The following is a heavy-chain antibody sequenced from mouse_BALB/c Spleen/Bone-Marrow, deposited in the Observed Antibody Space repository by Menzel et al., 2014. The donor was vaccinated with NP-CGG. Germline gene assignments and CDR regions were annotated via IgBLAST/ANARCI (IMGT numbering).Heavy chain of an antibody. CDR3: SRETPYYGSTYWYFDV. J-gene: IGHJ1*01. Sequence: VQLQQSGAELARPGASVKMPCKASGYTFTSYTMHWVKQRPGQGLEWIGYINPSSGYTNYNQKFKDKATLTADKSSSTAYMQLSSLTSEDSAVYYCSRETPYYGSTYWYFDVWGAGTTVTVSS. D-gene: IGHD1-1*01. CDR1: GYTFTSYT. V-gene: IGHV1-4*01. CDR2: INPSSGYT.